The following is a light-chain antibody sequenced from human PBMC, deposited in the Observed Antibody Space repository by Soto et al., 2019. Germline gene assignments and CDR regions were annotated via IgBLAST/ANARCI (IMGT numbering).Light chain of an antibody. CDR2: KAS. Sequence: DIQMTQSPSTLSASIGDRVTITCRASQSISSWLAWYQQKPGKAPKLLIYKASNLESGVPSRFSGSGSGTEFTLTISSLHPDDFATYYCQQYNSYLYSFGQGTKLEIK. CDR1: QSISSW. V-gene: IGKV1-5*03. CDR3: QQYNSYLYS. J-gene: IGKJ2*03.